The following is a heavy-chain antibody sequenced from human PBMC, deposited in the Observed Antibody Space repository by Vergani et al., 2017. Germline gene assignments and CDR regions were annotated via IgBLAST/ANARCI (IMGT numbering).Heavy chain of an antibody. V-gene: IGHV3-30*02. CDR3: AKHFRGWGIDY. J-gene: IGHJ4*02. D-gene: IGHD3-16*01. CDR1: GFTLSNYD. Sequence: QVQLVESGGGVVQRGGSLRLSCATSGFTLSNYDMQWIRQGQGKGLEFVAFIQFDGRNQYYADSVKGRFTLSRDFSKNTLYLKMNSLRTDDTATYYCAKHFRGWGIDYWGQGTQVIVSS. CDR2: IQFDGRNQ.